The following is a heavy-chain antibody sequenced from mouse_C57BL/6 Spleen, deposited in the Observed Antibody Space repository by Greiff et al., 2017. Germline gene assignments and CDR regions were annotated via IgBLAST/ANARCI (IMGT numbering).Heavy chain of an antibody. CDR3: ARSWAYYSNYNAMDY. Sequence: QVQLQQSGAELVKPGASVKISCKASGYAFSSSWMNWVKQRPGKGLEWIGQIYPGDGDTNYNGKFKGKATLTADKSSSTAYMQLSSLTSEDSAVYFCARSWAYYSNYNAMDYWGQGNSVTVSS. CDR1: GYAFSSSW. CDR2: IYPGDGDT. D-gene: IGHD2-5*01. J-gene: IGHJ4*01. V-gene: IGHV1-80*01.